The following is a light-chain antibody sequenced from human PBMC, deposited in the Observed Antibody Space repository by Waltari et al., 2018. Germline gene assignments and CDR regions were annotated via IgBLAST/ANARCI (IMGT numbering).Light chain of an antibody. CDR3: QHYVSLPAT. V-gene: IGKV3-20*01. CDR2: AAS. J-gene: IGKJ1*01. CDR1: QSVSRF. Sequence: EIVLTQSPGTLSLSTGERATLSCRASQSVSRFLAWYQQKPGQAPRLLIYAASSMATGIPDRFSGSGSGTDFSLTISRLQPEDFAMYYCQHYVSLPATFGQGTKVEIK.